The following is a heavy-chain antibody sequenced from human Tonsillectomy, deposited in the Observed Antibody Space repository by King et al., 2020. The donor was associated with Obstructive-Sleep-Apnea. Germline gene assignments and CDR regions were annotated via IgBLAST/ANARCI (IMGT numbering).Heavy chain of an antibody. CDR3: AKGPFVSGQKIDY. J-gene: IGHJ4*02. Sequence: QLVQSGGVVVQPGGSLRLSCAASGFTFDDYTMHWVRQAPGKGLEWVSLITWDGRRTHFADSVKGRFTISRDNSKNSLYLQMNSLRTEDTALYYCAKGPFVSGQKIDYWGQGTLVTISS. CDR2: ITWDGRRT. V-gene: IGHV3-43*01. CDR1: GFTFDDYT. D-gene: IGHD2-15*01.